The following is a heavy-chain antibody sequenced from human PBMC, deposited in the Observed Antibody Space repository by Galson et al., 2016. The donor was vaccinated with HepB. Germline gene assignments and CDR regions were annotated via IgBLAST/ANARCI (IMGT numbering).Heavy chain of an antibody. Sequence: QSGAEVKKPGESLKITCKGSGYDFSNYWLVWVRQMPGKGLEWMRIIFPRDSDTRYNPSFQGQVTISADRSTKTAHIQLSSLKASDSAIYYCARQKSLGGRTFWYFDLWGRGTPVTVSS. CDR2: IFPRDSDT. V-gene: IGHV5-51*01. D-gene: IGHD3-16*01. CDR3: ARQKSLGGRTFWYFDL. J-gene: IGHJ2*01. CDR1: GYDFSNYW.